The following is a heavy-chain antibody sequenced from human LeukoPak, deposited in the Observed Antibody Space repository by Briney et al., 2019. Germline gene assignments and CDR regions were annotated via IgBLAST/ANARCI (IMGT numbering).Heavy chain of an antibody. CDR1: GYTFTGYY. J-gene: IGHJ4*02. CDR2: INPNSGGT. Sequence: ASVKVSCKASGYTFTGYYMHWVRQAPGLGLEWMGWINPNSGGTNYAQKFQGRLTMTRDTSISTAYMELSSLSSDDTAVYYCARGGYCSGAACYHLPDFWGQGTLVTVSS. D-gene: IGHD2-15*01. V-gene: IGHV1-2*02. CDR3: ARGGYCSGAACYHLPDF.